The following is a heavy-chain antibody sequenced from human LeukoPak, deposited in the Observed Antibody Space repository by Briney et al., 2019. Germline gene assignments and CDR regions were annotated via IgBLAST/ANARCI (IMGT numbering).Heavy chain of an antibody. J-gene: IGHJ3*02. CDR1: GFNFSTYA. Sequence: GGSLRLSCAASGFNFSTYAMNWVRQAPGKGLEWVSYISSSSSTIYYADSVKGRFTISRDNAKNSLYLQMNSLRVEDTALYYCARVRSVGGDPHAFNIWGQGTMVTVSS. CDR2: ISSSSSTI. CDR3: ARVRSVGGDPHAFNI. D-gene: IGHD2-21*02. V-gene: IGHV3-48*04.